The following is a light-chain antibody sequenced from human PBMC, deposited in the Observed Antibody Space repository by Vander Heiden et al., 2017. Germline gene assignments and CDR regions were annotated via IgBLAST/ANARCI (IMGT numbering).Light chain of an antibody. Sequence: IQMTQSPSSLSASIGDRVTITCRASQDISNRLAWYQQKPGKVPAALIYDASTLHSGVPARFSGRGSGTDFTLTINSLQPEDVATYYWQEYISAPPLTFGGGTKVEI. J-gene: IGKJ4*01. V-gene: IGKV1-27*01. CDR1: QDISNR. CDR3: QEYISAPPLT. CDR2: DAS.